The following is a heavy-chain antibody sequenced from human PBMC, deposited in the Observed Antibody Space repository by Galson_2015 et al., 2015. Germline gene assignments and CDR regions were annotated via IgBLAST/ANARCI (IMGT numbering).Heavy chain of an antibody. CDR1: GYTFTSYY. CDR2: INPSGGST. D-gene: IGHD3-22*01. V-gene: IGHV1-46*01. Sequence: SVKVSCKASGYTFTSYYMHWVRQAPGQGLEWMGIINPSGGSTSYAQKFQGRVTMTRDTSTSTVYMELSSLRSEDTAVYYRARGGYYYDSSGPHPPDYWGQGTLVTVSS. J-gene: IGHJ4*02. CDR3: ARGGYYYDSSGPHPPDY.